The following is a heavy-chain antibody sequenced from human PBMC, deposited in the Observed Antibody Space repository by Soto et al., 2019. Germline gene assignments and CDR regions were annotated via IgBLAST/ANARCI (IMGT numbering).Heavy chain of an antibody. J-gene: IGHJ2*01. CDR1: GYTFTSYD. Sequence: ASVKVSCKASGYTFTSYDINWVRQATGQGHEWMGWKNPNSGNTGYAQKFQGRVTMTRNTSISTAYMELSSLRSEDTAVYYCARGPLPPEEYCSGGSCYPTWYFDLWGRGTLVTVSS. CDR3: ARGPLPPEEYCSGGSCYPTWYFDL. V-gene: IGHV1-8*01. D-gene: IGHD2-15*01. CDR2: KNPNSGNT.